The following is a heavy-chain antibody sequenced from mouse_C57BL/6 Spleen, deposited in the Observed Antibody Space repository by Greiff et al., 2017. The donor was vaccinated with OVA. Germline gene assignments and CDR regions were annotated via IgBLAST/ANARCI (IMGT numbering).Heavy chain of an antibody. CDR1: GYSITSGYY. V-gene: IGHV3-6*01. CDR2: ISYDGSN. Sequence: EVHLVESGPGLVKPSQSLSLPCSVTGYSITSGYYWNWIRQFPGNKLEWMGYISYDGSNNYNPSLKNRISITRDTSKNQFFLKLNSVTTEDTATYYCARDFRTYWGQGTLVTVSA. J-gene: IGHJ3*01. CDR3: ARDFRTY.